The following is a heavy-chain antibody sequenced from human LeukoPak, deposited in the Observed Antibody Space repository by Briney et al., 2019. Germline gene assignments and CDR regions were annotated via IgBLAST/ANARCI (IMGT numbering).Heavy chain of an antibody. Sequence: PGGSLRLPCAASGITFSSYVMHWVRQAPGKGLEWVAFIRNDGDNKYYADSVKGRFTISRDNSKNTLYLQMNSLRAEDTAAYYCAKEGDGIYCFDYWGQGTLVTVSS. CDR2: IRNDGDNK. CDR1: GITFSSYV. CDR3: AKEGDGIYCFDY. J-gene: IGHJ4*02. D-gene: IGHD5-24*01. V-gene: IGHV3-30*02.